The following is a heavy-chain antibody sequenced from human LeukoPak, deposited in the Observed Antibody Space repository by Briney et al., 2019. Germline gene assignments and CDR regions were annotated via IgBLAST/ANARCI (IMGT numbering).Heavy chain of an antibody. CDR1: GYTFTSYG. CDR2: ISAYNGNT. V-gene: IGHV1-18*01. Sequence: GASVKVSCKASGYTFTSYGISWVRQAPGQGLEWMGWISAYNGNTNYAQKLQGRVTMTTDTSTSTAYMELRSLRSDDTAVYYCARDGPPLLWFGELPRGWFDPWGQGTLVTVSS. CDR3: ARDGPPLLWFGELPRGWFDP. D-gene: IGHD3-10*01. J-gene: IGHJ5*02.